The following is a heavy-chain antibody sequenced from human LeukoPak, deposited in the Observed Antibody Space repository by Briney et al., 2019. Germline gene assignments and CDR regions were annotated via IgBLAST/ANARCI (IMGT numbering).Heavy chain of an antibody. Sequence: ASVTVSCKASGYTFTGYYMHWVRQAPGQGLEWMGWINPNSGGTNYAQKFQGRVTMIRDTSISTAYMELSRLRSDDTAVYYCARDRGIVLMVYANNWFDPWGQGTLVTVSS. V-gene: IGHV1-2*02. CDR3: ARDRGIVLMVYANNWFDP. CDR1: GYTFTGYY. CDR2: INPNSGGT. D-gene: IGHD2-8*01. J-gene: IGHJ5*02.